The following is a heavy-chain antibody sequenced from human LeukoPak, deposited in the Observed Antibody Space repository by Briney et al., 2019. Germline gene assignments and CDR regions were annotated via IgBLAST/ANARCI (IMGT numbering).Heavy chain of an antibody. J-gene: IGHJ4*02. D-gene: IGHD1-26*01. CDR2: IVVGSGNT. CDR3: AAGIVGAEPIGY. V-gene: IGHV1-58*02. CDR1: GFTLTSSA. Sequence: SVKVSCKASGFTLTSSAMQWVRQARGQRLEWIGWIVVGSGNTNYAQKFQERVTITRDMSTSTAYMELSSLRSEDTAVYYCAAGIVGAEPIGYWGQGTLVTVSS.